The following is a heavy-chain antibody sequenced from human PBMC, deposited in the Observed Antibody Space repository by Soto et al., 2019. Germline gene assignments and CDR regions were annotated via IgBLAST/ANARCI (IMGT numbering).Heavy chain of an antibody. D-gene: IGHD2-15*01. CDR2: IIPIFGTA. V-gene: IGHV1-69*13. J-gene: IGHJ5*02. CDR1: GGTFSSYA. CDR3: ASPYCSGCSCYSPGWFDP. Sequence: SVKVSCKASGGTFSSYAISWVRQAPGQGREWMGGIIPIFGTANYAQKFQGRVTITADESTSTAYMELSSLRSEDTAVYYCASPYCSGCSCYSPGWFDPWGQGTLVTVSS.